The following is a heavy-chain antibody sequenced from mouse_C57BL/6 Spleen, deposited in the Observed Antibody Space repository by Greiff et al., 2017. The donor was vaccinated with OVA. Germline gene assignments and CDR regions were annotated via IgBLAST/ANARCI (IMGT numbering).Heavy chain of an antibody. CDR3: ARKGDY. Sequence: QVQLQQPGAELVKPGASVKLSCKASGYTFTSYWMQWVKQRPGQGLEWIGEIDPSDSYTNYNQKFKGKATLTVDTSTSTAYMQLSSLTSEDSAVYYCARKGDYWGHGTTLTVSS. CDR1: GYTFTSYW. J-gene: IGHJ2*01. CDR2: IDPSDSYT. V-gene: IGHV1-50*01.